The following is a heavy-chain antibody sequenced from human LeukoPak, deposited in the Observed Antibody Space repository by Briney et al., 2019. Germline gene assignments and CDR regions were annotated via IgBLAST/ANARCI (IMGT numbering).Heavy chain of an antibody. J-gene: IGHJ4*02. CDR3: ARDRGGLRLGELLYIFDY. D-gene: IGHD3-16*01. Sequence: PGGSPRLSCAASGFTFSSYAMHWVRQAPGKGLEWVAVISYDGSNKYYADSVEGRFTISRDNSKNTLYLQMNSLRAEDTAVYYCARDRGGLRLGELLYIFDYWGQGTLVTVSS. CDR2: ISYDGSNK. V-gene: IGHV3-30-3*01. CDR1: GFTFSSYA.